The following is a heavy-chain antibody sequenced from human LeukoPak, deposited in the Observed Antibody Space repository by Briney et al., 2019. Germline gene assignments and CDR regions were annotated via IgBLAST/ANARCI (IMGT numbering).Heavy chain of an antibody. Sequence: GASVKVFCKASGYTFTSYGISWVRQAPGQGLEWMGWISAYNGNTNYAQKLQGRVTMTTDTSTSTAYMELRSLRSDDTAVYYCAREKRELLWFGELLPHFDYWGQGTLVTVSP. D-gene: IGHD3-10*01. V-gene: IGHV1-18*01. J-gene: IGHJ4*02. CDR2: ISAYNGNT. CDR1: GYTFTSYG. CDR3: AREKRELLWFGELLPHFDY.